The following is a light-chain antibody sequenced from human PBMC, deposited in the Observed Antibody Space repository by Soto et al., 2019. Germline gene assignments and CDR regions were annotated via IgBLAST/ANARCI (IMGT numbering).Light chain of an antibody. J-gene: IGLJ3*02. CDR1: SGHSSYA. CDR2: LNSDGSH. Sequence: QSVLTQSPSASASLGASVKLTCTLSSGHSSYAIARHQQQPEKGPRYLMKLNSDGSHSKGDGVPDRLSGSSSGAERYLTIASLHPEDEADSYFQAWGTGIWVFGGGTTVTV. V-gene: IGLV4-69*01. CDR3: QAWGTGIWV.